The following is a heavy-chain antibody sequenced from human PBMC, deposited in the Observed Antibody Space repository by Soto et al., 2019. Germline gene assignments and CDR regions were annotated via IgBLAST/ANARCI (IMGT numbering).Heavy chain of an antibody. CDR3: ARGITMVRGVGLFYFDY. J-gene: IGHJ4*02. CDR1: GGSISSGGYY. V-gene: IGHV4-31*03. Sequence: QVQLQESGPGLVKPSQTLSLTCTVSGGSISSGGYYWSWIRQHPGKGLEWIGYIYYSGSTYYNPSLKSRVTISVDTSKNQFSLKLSSVTAADTVVYYCARGITMVRGVGLFYFDYWGQGTLVTVSS. D-gene: IGHD3-10*01. CDR2: IYYSGST.